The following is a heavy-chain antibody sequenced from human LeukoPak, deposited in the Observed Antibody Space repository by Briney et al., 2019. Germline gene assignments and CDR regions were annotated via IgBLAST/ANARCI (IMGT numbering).Heavy chain of an antibody. CDR1: GGSISSSSYY. CDR2: IYCSGST. J-gene: IGHJ4*02. CDR3: ARRGTIVVVPAAAYFDY. V-gene: IGHV4-39*01. Sequence: KTSETLCLTCAVSGGSISSSSYYWGWIRQPPGKGLEWIGSIYCSGSTYYNPSLKSRVTISVDTSKNQFSLKLSSVTAADTAVYYCARRGTIVVVPAAAYFDYWGQGTLVTVSS. D-gene: IGHD2-2*01.